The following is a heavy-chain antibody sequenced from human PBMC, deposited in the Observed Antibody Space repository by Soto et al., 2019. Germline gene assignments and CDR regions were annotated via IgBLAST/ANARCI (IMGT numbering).Heavy chain of an antibody. J-gene: IGHJ5*01. CDR2: ISADNAKT. V-gene: IGHV1-18*04. D-gene: IGHD1-26*01. CDR3: ARMISGTYSNWFDS. Sequence: QVQLVQSGAEVKKPGASVKVSCKASGYTFTRYGITWVRQAPGQGLEWMGWISADNAKTKYAQKIQGRVTMTTDASTSTAYVELSRLLSEDPAVYYCARMISGTYSNWFDSWGPGTLVTVSS. CDR1: GYTFTRYG.